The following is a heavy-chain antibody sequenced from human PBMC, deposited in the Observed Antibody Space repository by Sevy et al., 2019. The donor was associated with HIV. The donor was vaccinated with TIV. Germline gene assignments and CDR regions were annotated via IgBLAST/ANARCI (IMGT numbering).Heavy chain of an antibody. V-gene: IGHV3-64D*06. CDR2: ISGNGGTT. CDR3: VKDVSSTWYHFDY. J-gene: IGHJ4*02. CDR1: GFTFRTYA. Sequence: GGSLRLSCSASGFTFRTYAMHWVRQPPGNGLEYVSAISGNGGTTYYADSGKGRFTISRDNSKNTLFLQMSSLRADDTAVYYCVKDVSSTWYHFDYWGQGTLVTVSS. D-gene: IGHD6-13*01.